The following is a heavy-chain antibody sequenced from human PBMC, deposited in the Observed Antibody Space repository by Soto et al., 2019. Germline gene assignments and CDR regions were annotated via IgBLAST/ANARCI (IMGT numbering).Heavy chain of an antibody. D-gene: IGHD1-26*01. Sequence: QVQLVQSGAEVKKSGASVKVSCKASGYTFSDYFIQWLRQAPGQGLEWVAWINPKTAATNYAKKFQDRVSLTSDTSFSTAYLELTRLTPDDTAVYYCARIKWVLDYYSGMDVWGQGTAVTVSS. J-gene: IGHJ6*02. V-gene: IGHV1-2*02. CDR1: GYTFSDYF. CDR3: ARIKWVLDYYSGMDV. CDR2: INPKTAAT.